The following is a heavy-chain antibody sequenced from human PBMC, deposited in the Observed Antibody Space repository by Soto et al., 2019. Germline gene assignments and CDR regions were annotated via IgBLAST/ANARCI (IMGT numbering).Heavy chain of an antibody. CDR2: ISGSGGAT. D-gene: IGHD5-18*01. CDR3: ARVTEDTAMVPFDC. CDR1: GFTFSYYA. J-gene: IGHJ4*02. Sequence: GGSLRLSCAASGFTFSYYAMSWVRQAPGKGLEWVSAISGSGGATYYADSVKGRFTISRDNSKNTLYLQMNSLRTEDTAVYYCARVTEDTAMVPFDCWGQGTLVTVSS. V-gene: IGHV3-23*01.